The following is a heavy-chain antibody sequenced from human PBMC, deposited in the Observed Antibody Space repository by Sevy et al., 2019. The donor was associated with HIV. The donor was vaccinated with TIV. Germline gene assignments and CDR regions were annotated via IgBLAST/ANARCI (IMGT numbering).Heavy chain of an antibody. CDR2: INSGGGST. D-gene: IGHD3-22*01. CDR1: GFTFTEVV. CDR3: AKDVVGGYYDSSGYYDH. Sequence: GGSLRLSCAASGFTFTEVVMSWVRQAPGKGLEWVSTINSGGGSTYYADSVKGRFTISRDNSQNTLDLQMNSLRAEDPAVYYCAKDVVGGYYDSSGYYDHWGQGTLVTVSS. J-gene: IGHJ4*02. V-gene: IGHV3-23*01.